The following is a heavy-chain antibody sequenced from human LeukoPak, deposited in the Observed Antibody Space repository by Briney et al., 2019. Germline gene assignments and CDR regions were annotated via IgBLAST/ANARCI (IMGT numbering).Heavy chain of an antibody. CDR2: INHSGST. D-gene: IGHD1-26*01. CDR3: ARGLKWDYVETRLWNY. Sequence: SETLSLTCAVYGGSFSGYYWSWIRQPPGKGLEWIGEINHSGSTNYNPSLKSRVTISVDTSKNQFSLKLSSVTAADTAVYYCARGLKWDYVETRLWNYWGQGNLVTVSS. J-gene: IGHJ4*02. V-gene: IGHV4-34*01. CDR1: GGSFSGYY.